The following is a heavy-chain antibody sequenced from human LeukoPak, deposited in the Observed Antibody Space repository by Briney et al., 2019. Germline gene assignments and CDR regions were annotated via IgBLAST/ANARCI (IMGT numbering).Heavy chain of an antibody. CDR1: GFTFYDYT. J-gene: IGHJ6*03. CDR2: ISWDGGST. CDR3: AKGVPRDLYYYYYYMDV. Sequence: PGGSLRLSCAASGFTFYDYTMHWVRQAPGKGLEWVSLISWDGGSTYYADSVKGRFTISRDNSKNSLYLQMNSLRTEDTALYYCAKGVPRDLYYYYYYMDVWGKGTTVTVSS. D-gene: IGHD3-10*01. V-gene: IGHV3-43*01.